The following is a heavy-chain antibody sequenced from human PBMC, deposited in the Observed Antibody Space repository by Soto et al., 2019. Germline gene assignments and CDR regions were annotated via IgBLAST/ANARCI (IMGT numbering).Heavy chain of an antibody. Sequence: PSETLSLTCTVSGGSISSGDYYWSWIRQPPGKGLEWIGYIYYSGSTYYNPSLKSRVTISVDTSQNQFSLKLGSVTAAETAVYYCGRLLDNWNYFAYWGQGTLVTVSS. V-gene: IGHV4-30-4*01. CDR3: GRLLDNWNYFAY. CDR2: IYYSGST. D-gene: IGHD1-20*01. CDR1: GGSISSGDYY. J-gene: IGHJ4*02.